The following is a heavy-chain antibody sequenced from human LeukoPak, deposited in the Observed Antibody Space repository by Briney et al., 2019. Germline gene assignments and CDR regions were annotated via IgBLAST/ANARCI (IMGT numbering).Heavy chain of an antibody. CDR3: AELGITMIGGV. V-gene: IGHV3-21*01. D-gene: IGHD3-10*02. Sequence: GGSLRLSCAASGFTFSSYSFNWVRQAPGKGLESVSSISSSSSSIYYADSVKGRFTISRDNAKNSLYLQMNSLRAEDTAVYYCAELGITMIGGVWGKGTTVTISS. CDR2: ISSSSSSI. J-gene: IGHJ6*04. CDR1: GFTFSSYS.